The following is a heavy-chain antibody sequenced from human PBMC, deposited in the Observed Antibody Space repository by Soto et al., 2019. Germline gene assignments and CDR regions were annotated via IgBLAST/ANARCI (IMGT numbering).Heavy chain of an antibody. CDR1: GVIFSDYA. CDR3: AKGVRYCGGGSCYFSSGMDV. D-gene: IGHD2-15*01. V-gene: IGHV3-23*01. J-gene: IGHJ6*02. CDR2: ISNSGGST. Sequence: GGSPRLSCAASGVIFSDYAMNWVRQDPGKGLEWVSVISNSGGSTNYADSVKGRFTISRDNSRNTLFLQMNSLRVEDTATYYCAKGVRYCGGGSCYFSSGMDVWGQGTTVTVSS.